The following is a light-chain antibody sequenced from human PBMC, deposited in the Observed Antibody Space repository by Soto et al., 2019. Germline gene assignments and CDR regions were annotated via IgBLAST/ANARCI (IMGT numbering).Light chain of an antibody. CDR3: FSYTRRDTYV. V-gene: IGLV2-18*02. CDR2: EVS. J-gene: IGLJ1*01. CDR1: NNDVGGYKG. Sequence: PVLTQAPSVAGSPGQSVTISCTGTNNDVGGYKGVSWYQQSPGTAPKLIIYEVSNRPSGVPGRFSGSKSSNTASLTISGLQAEDEADYYCFSYTRRDTYVFGPGTKVTVL.